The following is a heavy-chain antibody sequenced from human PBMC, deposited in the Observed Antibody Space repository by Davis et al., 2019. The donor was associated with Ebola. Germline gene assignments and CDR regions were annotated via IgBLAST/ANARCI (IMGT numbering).Heavy chain of an antibody. Sequence: GESLKISCGASGFIFSNYWMSWVRQAPGKGLEWVAVISYDGSNKYYADSVKGRFTISRDNSKNTLYLQMNSLRAEDTAVYYCAKDPAGHAAGDDYWGQGTLVTVSS. J-gene: IGHJ4*02. CDR3: AKDPAGHAAGDDY. CDR1: GFIFSNYW. D-gene: IGHD2-2*01. V-gene: IGHV3-30*18. CDR2: ISYDGSNK.